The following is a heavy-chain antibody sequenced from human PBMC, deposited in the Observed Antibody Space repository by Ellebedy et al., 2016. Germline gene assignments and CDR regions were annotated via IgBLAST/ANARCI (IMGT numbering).Heavy chain of an antibody. CDR3: AKWRGHQSEFDS. V-gene: IGHV3-66*01. CDR1: GFSVTSDY. J-gene: IGHJ4*02. Sequence: GESLKISXTASGFSVTSDYMGWVRQAPGRGLEYVSLLYGGDKTHYTDSVKDRFTVSRDRSNNILYLHMNSLRAEDTAVYYCAKWRGHQSEFDSWGQGTLVTVSS. CDR2: LYGGDKT. D-gene: IGHD1-26*01.